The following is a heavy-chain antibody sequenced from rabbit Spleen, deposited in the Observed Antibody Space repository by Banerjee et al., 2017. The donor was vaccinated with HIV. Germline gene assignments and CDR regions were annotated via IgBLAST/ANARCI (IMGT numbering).Heavy chain of an antibody. CDR2: INAITGKA. V-gene: IGHV1S45*01. Sequence: QEQVVESGGGLVQPEGSLTLTCTAYGFSFSSTYYMCWVRQAPGKGLEWIACINAITGKAVYASWAKGRFTFSKTSSTTVTLQMTSLTAADTATYFCARDTASSFSSYGMDLWGPGTLVTVS. J-gene: IGHJ6*01. CDR1: GFSFSSTYY. CDR3: ARDTASSFSSYGMDL. D-gene: IGHD8-1*01.